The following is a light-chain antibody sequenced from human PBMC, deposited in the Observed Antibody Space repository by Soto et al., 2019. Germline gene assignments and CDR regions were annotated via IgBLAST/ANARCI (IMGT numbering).Light chain of an antibody. J-gene: IGKJ2*01. CDR3: QQYGSSPPYT. CDR2: EAS. CDR1: QSISTY. V-gene: IGKV3-11*01. Sequence: EIVLTQSPATLSLSPGESATLSCRASQSISTYLAWYQQKPGQAPRLLMYEASNRATGVPPRFSGSGSGTDFTLTISSLEPEDFAVYYCQQYGSSPPYTFGQGTKLEIK.